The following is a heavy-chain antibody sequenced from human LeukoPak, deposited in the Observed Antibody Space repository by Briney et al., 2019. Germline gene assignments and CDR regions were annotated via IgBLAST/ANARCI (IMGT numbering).Heavy chain of an antibody. CDR1: GFSFKSYA. CDR3: AKSPITMIVVGAFDI. CDR2: ISGSGGST. Sequence: GGSLRLSCAASGFSFKSYAMNWVRQAPGKGLEWVSAISGSGGSTYYADSVKGRFTISRDNSKNTLYLQMNSLRAEDTAVYYCAKSPITMIVVGAFDIWGQGTMVTVSS. V-gene: IGHV3-23*01. D-gene: IGHD3-22*01. J-gene: IGHJ3*02.